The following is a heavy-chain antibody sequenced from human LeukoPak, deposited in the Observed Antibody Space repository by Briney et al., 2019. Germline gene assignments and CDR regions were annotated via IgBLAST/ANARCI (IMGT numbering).Heavy chain of an antibody. CDR2: ISYDGSKK. CDR1: GFTFSYYG. Sequence: GGSLRLSCAASGFTFSYYGMHWLRQAPGKGLEGVAVISYDGSKKYYAESVKGRFTISRDNSKNTLYLQMNSLRAEDTAVYYCEKDYYDCSGYYNDAFDMWGQGTMVTVSS. CDR3: EKDYYDCSGYYNDAFDM. V-gene: IGHV3-30*18. J-gene: IGHJ3*02. D-gene: IGHD3-22*01.